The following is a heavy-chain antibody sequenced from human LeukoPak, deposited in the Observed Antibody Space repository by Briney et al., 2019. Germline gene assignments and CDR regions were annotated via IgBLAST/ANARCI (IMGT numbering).Heavy chain of an antibody. CDR1: GFTFDDFG. Sequence: GGSLRLSCAASGFTFDDFGMSWVRQAPGKGLEWVSRIFWYGRGRGYADSVKGRFTISRDNAKNSLYLQMDSLRVEDTALYYCARAGDTTGEYCSSTSGFQFDFWGQENVHSVSS. J-gene: IGHJ4*02. CDR3: ARAGDTTGEYCSSTSGFQFDF. D-gene: IGHD2-2*01. V-gene: IGHV3-20*04. CDR2: IFWYGRGR.